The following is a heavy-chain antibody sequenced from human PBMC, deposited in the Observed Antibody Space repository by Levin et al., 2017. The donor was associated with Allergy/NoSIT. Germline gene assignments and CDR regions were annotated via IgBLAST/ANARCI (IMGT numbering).Heavy chain of an antibody. V-gene: IGHV3-30-3*01. CDR3: ARAEVGGNTYYYDSSGYYSPLDY. CDR2: ISYDGSNK. J-gene: IGHJ4*02. CDR1: GFTFSSYA. Sequence: GGSLRLSCAASGFTFSSYAMHWVRQAPGKGLEWVAVISYDGSNKYYADSVKGRFTISRDNSKNTLYLQMNSLRAEDTAVYYCARAEVGGNTYYYDSSGYYSPLDYWGQGTLVTVSS. D-gene: IGHD3-22*01.